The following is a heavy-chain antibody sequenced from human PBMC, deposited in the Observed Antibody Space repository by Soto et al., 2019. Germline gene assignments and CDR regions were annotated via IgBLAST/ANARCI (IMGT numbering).Heavy chain of an antibody. Sequence: GGSVRLSCAASVFTFGSYAMNLVRQCPGKGLEWVSAISGSGGSTYYADSVKGRFTISRDNSKNTLYLQMNSLRAEDTAVYYCASAPVLRFLEWLFDYWGQGTLVTVSS. CDR2: ISGSGGST. D-gene: IGHD3-3*01. CDR1: VFTFGSYA. J-gene: IGHJ4*02. CDR3: ASAPVLRFLEWLFDY. V-gene: IGHV3-23*01.